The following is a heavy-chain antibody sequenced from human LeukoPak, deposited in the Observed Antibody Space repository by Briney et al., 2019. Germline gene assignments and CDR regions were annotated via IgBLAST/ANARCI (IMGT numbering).Heavy chain of an antibody. CDR3: ARGLLEAGTGSIDY. V-gene: IGHV4-38-2*02. Sequence: SETLSLTCTVSGYSISSSYYWGWLRQPPGKGLEWIGEIYHSGSTNYNPSLKSRVTISVDKSKNQFSLKLSSVTAEDTAVYYCARGLLEAGTGSIDYWGQGTLVTVSS. CDR2: IYHSGST. J-gene: IGHJ4*02. CDR1: GYSISSSYY. D-gene: IGHD6-19*01.